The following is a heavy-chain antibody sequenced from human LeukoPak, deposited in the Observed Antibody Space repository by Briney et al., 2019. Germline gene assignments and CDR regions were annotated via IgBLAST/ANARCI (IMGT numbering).Heavy chain of an antibody. J-gene: IGHJ3*02. CDR3: ATDQVPYYDILTGVYS. CDR1: GYTLTELS. Sequence: ASVKVSCKVSGYTLTELSMHWVRQAPGKGLEWMGGFDPEDGETIYAQKFQGRVTMTEDTSTDTAYMELSSLRSEDTAVYYCATDQVPYYDILTGVYSWGQGRMVTVSS. D-gene: IGHD3-9*01. V-gene: IGHV1-24*01. CDR2: FDPEDGET.